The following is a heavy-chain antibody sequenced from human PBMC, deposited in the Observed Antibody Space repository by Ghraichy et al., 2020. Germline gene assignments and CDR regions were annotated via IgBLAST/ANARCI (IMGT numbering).Heavy chain of an antibody. J-gene: IGHJ6*03. CDR1: GGSISSYY. V-gene: IGHV4-4*07. CDR3: ARDSYDFWSGYSRHYYYMDV. CDR2: IYTSGST. Sequence: ESLNISCTVSGGSISSYYWSWIRQPAGKGLEWIGRIYTSGSTNYNPSLKSRVTMSVDTSKNQFSLKLSSVTAADTAVYYCARDSYDFWSGYSRHYYYMDVWGKGTTVTVSS. D-gene: IGHD3-3*01.